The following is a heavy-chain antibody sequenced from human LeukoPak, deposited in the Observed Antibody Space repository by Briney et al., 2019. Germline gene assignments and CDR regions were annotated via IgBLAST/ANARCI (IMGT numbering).Heavy chain of an antibody. D-gene: IGHD2-15*01. Sequence: ASVKVSCKASGGTFSSYAISWVRQAPGQGLEWMGRIIPIFGTANYAQKFQGRVTITTDESTSTAYMELSSLRSEDTAVYYCAREAFLDCSGGSCYSWFDPWGQGTLVTVSS. CDR3: AREAFLDCSGGSCYSWFDP. V-gene: IGHV1-69*05. J-gene: IGHJ5*02. CDR2: IIPIFGTA. CDR1: GGTFSSYA.